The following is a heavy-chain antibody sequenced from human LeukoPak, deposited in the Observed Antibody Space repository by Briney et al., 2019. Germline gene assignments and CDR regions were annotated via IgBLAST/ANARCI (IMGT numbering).Heavy chain of an antibody. J-gene: IGHJ1*01. CDR3: ARAYKDRSLAGKKEFFQH. V-gene: IGHV3-33*01. CDR2: IWYDGSDK. CDR1: GFSFSSFG. Sequence: GGSLRLSCAASGFSFSSFGMHWVRQTPGKGLEWVAVIWYDGSDKYFADSVKGRFTISRDNANNFLYLQMNSLRAEDTALYYCARAYKDRSLAGKKEFFQHWGQGTLVTVSS. D-gene: IGHD6-19*01.